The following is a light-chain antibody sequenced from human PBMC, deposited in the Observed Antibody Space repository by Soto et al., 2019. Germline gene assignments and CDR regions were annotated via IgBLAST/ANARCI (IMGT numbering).Light chain of an antibody. V-gene: IGLV2-14*01. CDR3: SAYTTTSTTLYV. CDR2: EVS. Sequence: QSALTQPASVSGSPGQSIAISCTGTSSDVGRYNYVSWYQQHPGKAPKLMIYEVSNRPSGVSNRFSGSKSGNTASLTISGLRAEDEADYYCSAYTTTSTTLYVFGSGTKLTVL. J-gene: IGLJ1*01. CDR1: SSDVGRYNY.